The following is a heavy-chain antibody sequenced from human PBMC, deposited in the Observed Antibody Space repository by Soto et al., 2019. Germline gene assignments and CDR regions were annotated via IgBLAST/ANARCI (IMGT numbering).Heavy chain of an antibody. CDR3: ARCITMVRGVIPNWFDP. CDR1: GFTFSSYA. Sequence: EVQLLESGGGLVQPGGSLRLSCAASGFTFSSYAMSWVRQAPGKGLEWVSAISGSGGSTYYADSVKGRFTISRDNSKNPLYLQMNSLRAEDTAVYYCARCITMVRGVIPNWFDPWGQGTLVTVSS. D-gene: IGHD3-10*01. CDR2: ISGSGGST. J-gene: IGHJ5*02. V-gene: IGHV3-23*01.